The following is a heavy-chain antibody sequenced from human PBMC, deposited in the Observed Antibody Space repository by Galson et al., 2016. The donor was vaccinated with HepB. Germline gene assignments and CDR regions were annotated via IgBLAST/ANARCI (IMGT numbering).Heavy chain of an antibody. CDR2: INDRSGSI. CDR3: IKENGYCTIGRCDSYFDY. Sequence: SLRLSCAASGFSFSRYSMNWVRQAPGKGLEWVSHINDRSGSIFYAASVKGRFTISRDNAENTLYLQLAGLRDEDTAVYYCIKENGYCTIGRCDSYFDYWGQGTLVTVSS. J-gene: IGHJ4*02. D-gene: IGHD2-8*01. CDR1: GFSFSRYS. V-gene: IGHV3-48*02.